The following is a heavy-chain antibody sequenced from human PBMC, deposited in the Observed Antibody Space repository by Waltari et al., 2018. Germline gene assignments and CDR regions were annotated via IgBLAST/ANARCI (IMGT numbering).Heavy chain of an antibody. CDR2: IFPSLGTA. CDR1: GGTFSSYA. CDR3: ASPHVYSSSSRFDY. D-gene: IGHD6-6*01. J-gene: IGHJ4*02. Sequence: QVQLVQSGAEVKKPGSSVKVSCKASGGTFSSYAISWVRQAPGQGLEWMGRIFPSLGTANYAQKFQGRVTITADKSTSTAYMELSSLRSEDTAVYYCASPHVYSSSSRFDYWGQGTLVTVSS. V-gene: IGHV1-69*08.